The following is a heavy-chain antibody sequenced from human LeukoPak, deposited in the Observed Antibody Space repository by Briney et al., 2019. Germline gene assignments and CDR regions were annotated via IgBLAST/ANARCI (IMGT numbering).Heavy chain of an antibody. Sequence: PSETLSLTCTVSGGSISSNYWSWIRQPPGKGLEWIGYIYYSGSTNYNPSLKSRVTISVDKSKNQFSLKLSSVTAADTAVYYCARVTGFAAPTFDPWGQGTLVTVSS. CDR3: ARVTGFAAPTFDP. CDR1: GGSISSNY. D-gene: IGHD3-16*01. V-gene: IGHV4-59*12. J-gene: IGHJ5*02. CDR2: IYYSGST.